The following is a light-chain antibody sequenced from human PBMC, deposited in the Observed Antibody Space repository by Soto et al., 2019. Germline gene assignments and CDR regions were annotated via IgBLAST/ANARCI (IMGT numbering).Light chain of an antibody. CDR3: QQYKSYSWT. Sequence: DVQMTQSPSTLSASVGDRVTITCRASQSISSWLAWYQQKPGKAPKLLIYDASSLESGVPSRFSGSGSGTEFTLTISRLQPDDFATYYCQQYKSYSWTFGQGTKVDIK. CDR1: QSISSW. J-gene: IGKJ1*01. V-gene: IGKV1-5*01. CDR2: DAS.